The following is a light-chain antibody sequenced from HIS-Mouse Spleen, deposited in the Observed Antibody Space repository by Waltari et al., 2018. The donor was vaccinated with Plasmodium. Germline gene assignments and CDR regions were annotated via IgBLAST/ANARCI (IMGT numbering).Light chain of an antibody. J-gene: IGLJ1*01. CDR2: QDS. V-gene: IGLV3-1*01. Sequence: SYELTQPPSVSVSPGQTASITCSGDKLGAKYAFWYQQKPGQSPVLVIDQDSKRPSGIPERFSGSNSGNTATLTISGTQAMDEADYYCQAWDSSTDYVFGTGTKVTVL. CDR1: KLGAKY. CDR3: QAWDSSTDYV.